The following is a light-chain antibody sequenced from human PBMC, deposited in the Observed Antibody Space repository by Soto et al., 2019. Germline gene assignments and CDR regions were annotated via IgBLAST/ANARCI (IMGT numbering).Light chain of an antibody. CDR1: SSNSGSNT. J-gene: IGLJ1*01. CDR3: AAWDASLNGYV. V-gene: IGLV1-44*01. Sequence: QLVLTQPRSASGTPGQRVTISCSGSSSNSGSNTVNWYQQLPGTAPKLLIHSNNERPSGVPDRFSGSKSGTSASLAISGLQSEDEADYYCAAWDASLNGYVFGTGTKLTVL. CDR2: SNN.